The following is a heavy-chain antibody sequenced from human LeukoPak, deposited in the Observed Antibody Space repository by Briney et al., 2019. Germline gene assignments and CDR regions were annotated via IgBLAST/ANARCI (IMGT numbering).Heavy chain of an antibody. CDR3: ARSDCSSTICYIGVDY. CDR2: ISAYNGNT. D-gene: IGHD2-2*02. CDR1: GYTFSSYG. V-gene: IGHV1-18*01. Sequence: ASVKVSCKASGYTFSSYGISWVRQAPGQGLEWMGWISAYNGNTNYAQKLQGRVTMTTDTSTSTAYMELRSLRSDDTAVYYCARSDCSSTICYIGVDYWGQGTLVTVSS. J-gene: IGHJ4*02.